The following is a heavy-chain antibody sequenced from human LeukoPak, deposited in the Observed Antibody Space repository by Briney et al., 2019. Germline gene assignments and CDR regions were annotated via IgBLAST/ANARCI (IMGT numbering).Heavy chain of an antibody. CDR2: ISSDGSNK. Sequence: GRSLRLSCAASGFTFSNYGMYWVRQAPGRGLEWVAVISSDGSNKYYEDSVKGRFTISRDNSKNTLNMQMNSLRVEDTAVYFCARANWNDGFWFDPWGQGTLVTVSS. CDR3: ARANWNDGFWFDP. D-gene: IGHD1-1*01. J-gene: IGHJ5*02. CDR1: GFTFSNYG. V-gene: IGHV3-30*03.